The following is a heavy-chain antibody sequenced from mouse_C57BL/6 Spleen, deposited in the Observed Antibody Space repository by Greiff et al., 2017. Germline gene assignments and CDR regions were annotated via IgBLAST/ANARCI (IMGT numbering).Heavy chain of an antibody. CDR2: IWSGGST. Sequence: QVQLKQSGPGLVQPSQSLSITCTVSGFSLTSYGVHWVRQSPGKGLEWLGVIWSGGSTDYNAAFISRLSISKDNSKGQVFFKMNSLQADDTAIYYCARKGDYYGSSYDAMDYWGQGTSVTVSS. CDR3: ARKGDYYGSSYDAMDY. D-gene: IGHD1-1*01. CDR1: GFSLTSYG. J-gene: IGHJ4*01. V-gene: IGHV2-2*01.